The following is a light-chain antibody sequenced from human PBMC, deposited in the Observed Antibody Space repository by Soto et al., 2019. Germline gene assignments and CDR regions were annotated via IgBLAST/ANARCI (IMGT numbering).Light chain of an antibody. CDR3: QHNNGYSWT. Sequence: DIQVTQSPSTLSASVGDRVTITCRASQSIRSWLAWYQQKPGKAPKVLIYDASSLESGVPSRFSGSGSGTEFTLTISSLQPDYFATCYCQHNNGYSWTSVQGTK. CDR1: QSIRSW. J-gene: IGKJ1*01. CDR2: DAS. V-gene: IGKV1-5*01.